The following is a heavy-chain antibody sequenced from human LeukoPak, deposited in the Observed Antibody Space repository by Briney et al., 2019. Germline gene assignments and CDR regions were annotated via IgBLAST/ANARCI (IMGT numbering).Heavy chain of an antibody. Sequence: SETLSLTCTVSGGSISTTSYYWGWIRQPPGKGLEWIGSIYYTGGTYYNPSLKSRVTVYIDTSKNQFSLKVTSVTAADTAVYYCARLHPSAYYYDSSGYPVPYYFDYWGQGTLVTVSS. CDR3: ARLHPSAYYYDSSGYPVPYYFDY. J-gene: IGHJ4*02. V-gene: IGHV4-39*01. CDR1: GGSISTTSYY. D-gene: IGHD3-22*01. CDR2: IYYTGGT.